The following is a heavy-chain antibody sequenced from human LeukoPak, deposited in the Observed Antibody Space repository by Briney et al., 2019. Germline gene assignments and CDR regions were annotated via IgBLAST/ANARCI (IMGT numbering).Heavy chain of an antibody. Sequence: GGSLRLSCAASGFTFSSYAMHWVRQAPGKGLEWVAVIWYDGSNKYYADSVKGRFTISRDYSKNTLYLQMKSLRAEDTAVYYCARELEIAVAGTLGYWGQGTLVTVSS. CDR1: GFTFSSYA. CDR3: ARELEIAVAGTLGY. CDR2: IWYDGSNK. J-gene: IGHJ4*02. D-gene: IGHD6-19*01. V-gene: IGHV3-33*01.